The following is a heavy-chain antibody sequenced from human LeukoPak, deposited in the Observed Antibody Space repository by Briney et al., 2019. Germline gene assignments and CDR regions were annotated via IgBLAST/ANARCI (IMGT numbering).Heavy chain of an antibody. V-gene: IGHV1-8*01. CDR2: MNPNSGNT. J-gene: IGHJ3*02. CDR1: GYTFTSYD. Sequence: ASVKVSCKASGYTFTSYDINWVRQASGQGLEWMGWMNPNSGNTGYAQKFQGRVTMTRNTSISTAYMELSSLRSEDTAVYYCAIDSSVLDDAFDIWGQGTMVTVSS. CDR3: AIDSSVLDDAFDI. D-gene: IGHD3-22*01.